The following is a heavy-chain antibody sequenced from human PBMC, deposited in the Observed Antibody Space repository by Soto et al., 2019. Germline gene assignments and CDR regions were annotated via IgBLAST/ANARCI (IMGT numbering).Heavy chain of an antibody. CDR1: GYTFTSYG. Sequence: GASVKVSCKASGYTFTSYGISWARQAPGQGLEWMGWISAYNGNTNYAQKLQGRVTMTTDTSTSTAYMELRSLRSDDTAVYYCARSQRITIFGVVTLNWFDPWGQGTLVTVSS. D-gene: IGHD3-3*01. V-gene: IGHV1-18*01. J-gene: IGHJ5*02. CDR3: ARSQRITIFGVVTLNWFDP. CDR2: ISAYNGNT.